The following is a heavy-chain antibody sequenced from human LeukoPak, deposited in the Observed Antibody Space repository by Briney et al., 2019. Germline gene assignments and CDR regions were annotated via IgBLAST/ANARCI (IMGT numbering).Heavy chain of an antibody. D-gene: IGHD4-23*01. CDR1: GFTFSSYE. Sequence: GGSLRLSCAASGFTFSSYEMNWVRQAPGKGLEWVSYISSSGGTIYYADSVKGRFTISRDNAKNSLYLQMNSLRAEDTAVYYCARADDGGDYGGPFDPWGQGTLVTVSS. J-gene: IGHJ5*02. V-gene: IGHV3-48*03. CDR2: ISSSGGTI. CDR3: ARADDGGDYGGPFDP.